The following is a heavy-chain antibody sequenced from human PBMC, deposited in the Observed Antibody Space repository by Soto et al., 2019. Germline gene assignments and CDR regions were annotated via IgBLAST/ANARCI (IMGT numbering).Heavy chain of an antibody. CDR3: ASDLSGRADV. Sequence: EVQLVESGGGLVRPGGSLRLSCAASGFSFSSYWMHWVRQVPGKGLVWVARMNEDGGTTDYADSVKGRFTISGDNAKNTLYLQMNSLRVEDTAVYYCASDLSGRADVWGQGTTVTVSS. J-gene: IGHJ6*02. V-gene: IGHV3-74*02. CDR1: GFSFSSYW. D-gene: IGHD3-10*01. CDR2: MNEDGGTT.